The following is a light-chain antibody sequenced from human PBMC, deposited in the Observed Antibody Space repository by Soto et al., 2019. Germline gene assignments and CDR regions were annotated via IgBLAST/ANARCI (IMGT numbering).Light chain of an antibody. J-gene: IGKJ2*01. Sequence: DIVLTQSTGTLSLSPGERATLSCRASQSVSGSYLAWYKQKPGQAPRLLIYGASRRATGIPDRFSGSGSGTDFTLTISRLEPEDFAVYYCQQYAGSITFGQGTKLEIK. CDR1: QSVSGSY. CDR3: QQYAGSIT. CDR2: GAS. V-gene: IGKV3-20*01.